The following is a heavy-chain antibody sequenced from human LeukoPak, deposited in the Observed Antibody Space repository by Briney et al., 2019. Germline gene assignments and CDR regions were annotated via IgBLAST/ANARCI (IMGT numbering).Heavy chain of an antibody. CDR1: GYTFTGYY. Sequence: EASVKVSCKASGYTFTGYYMHWVRQAPGQGLEWMGWINPNSGGTSYAQKFQGRVTMTRDKSIRTAYMELSRLTSDDTAVYYCARHIWFGESADAFDIWGQGTMVTVSS. CDR2: INPNSGGT. V-gene: IGHV1-2*02. CDR3: ARHIWFGESADAFDI. D-gene: IGHD3-10*01. J-gene: IGHJ3*02.